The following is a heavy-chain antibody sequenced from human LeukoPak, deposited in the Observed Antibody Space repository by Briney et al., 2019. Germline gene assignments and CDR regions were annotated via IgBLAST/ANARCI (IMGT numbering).Heavy chain of an antibody. CDR3: AKRGAYFGGFDY. J-gene: IGHJ4*02. V-gene: IGHV3-23*01. CDR1: GFTFRNYD. Sequence: AGGSLRLSCADSGFTFRNYDMSWVRQAPGKGLEWVSAVSGSGDDTYYADSVKGLFTISRDHSKSTLYLQMNSLRAEDTAVYYCAKRGAYFGGFDYWGQGTLVTVSS. D-gene: IGHD3-10*01. CDR2: VSGSGDDT.